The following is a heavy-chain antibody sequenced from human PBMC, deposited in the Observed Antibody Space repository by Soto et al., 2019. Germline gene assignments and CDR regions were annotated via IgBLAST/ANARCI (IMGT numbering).Heavy chain of an antibody. CDR2: ISVYNGNT. D-gene: IGHD3-22*01. CDR1: GYSFATSG. Sequence: QVKLVQSGTEVKKPGASIKVSCKASGYSFATSGMTWVRQAPGQGLEWMGWISVYNGNTNYDQNLQDRVTMTTDPSTTTAYLEVRSLGSDDTAVYYCARAGQCYDASGYADWGQGTLFTVS. J-gene: IGHJ4*02. V-gene: IGHV1-18*01. CDR3: ARAGQCYDASGYAD.